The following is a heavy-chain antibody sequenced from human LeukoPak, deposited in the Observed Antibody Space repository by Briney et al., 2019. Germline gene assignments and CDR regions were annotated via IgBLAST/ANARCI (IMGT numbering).Heavy chain of an antibody. J-gene: IGHJ4*02. Sequence: SETLSLTCAVYGGSFSGYYWSWIRQPPGKGLEWIGEINHSGSTNYNPSLKSRVTISVDTSKNQFSLKLSSVTAADTAVYYCARGRQANYYDSSGYYPYNRGAWPYFDYWGQGTLVTDS. CDR3: ARGRQANYYDSSGYYPYNRGAWPYFDY. V-gene: IGHV4-34*01. CDR2: INHSGST. CDR1: GGSFSGYY. D-gene: IGHD3-22*01.